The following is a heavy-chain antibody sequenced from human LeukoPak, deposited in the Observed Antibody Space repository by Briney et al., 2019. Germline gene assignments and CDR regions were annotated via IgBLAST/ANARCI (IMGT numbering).Heavy chain of an antibody. CDR3: ARDSSMVRGVIYAFDI. Sequence: PSGTLSLTCGVSGGSVSSSSWSWIRQSAGRGLEWIGRMYISGSINYNPSLKSRVSMSVDTSKNQISLKVSSVIAADTAVYYCARDSSMVRGVIYAFDIWGQGTMVTVSS. D-gene: IGHD3-10*01. V-gene: IGHV4-4*07. CDR2: MYISGSI. CDR1: GGSVSSSS. J-gene: IGHJ3*02.